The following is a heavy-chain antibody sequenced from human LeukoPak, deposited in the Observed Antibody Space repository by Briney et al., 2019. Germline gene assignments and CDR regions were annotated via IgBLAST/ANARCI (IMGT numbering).Heavy chain of an antibody. CDR1: GFTFSNYA. CDR2: ISGSGGST. CDR3: AKWGRVRGVTFDY. Sequence: PGGSLRLSCAASGFTFSNYAMSWVRQAPGKGLEWVSAISGSGGSTYYADSVKGRFTISRDNSKNTLYLQMNSLRAEDTAVYYCAKWGRVRGVTFDYWGQGTLVTVSS. D-gene: IGHD3-10*01. V-gene: IGHV3-23*01. J-gene: IGHJ4*02.